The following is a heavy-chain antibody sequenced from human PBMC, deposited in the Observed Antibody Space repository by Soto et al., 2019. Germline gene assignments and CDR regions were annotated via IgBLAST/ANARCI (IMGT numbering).Heavy chain of an antibody. CDR3: ARQPRRDYPYYYGMDV. J-gene: IGHJ6*02. D-gene: IGHD4-17*01. V-gene: IGHV4-39*01. Sequence: SETLSLTCTVSGGSISSSSYYWGWILQPPGKGLEWIGSIYYSGSTYYNPSLKSRVTISVDTSKNQFSLKLSSVTAADTAVYYCARQPRRDYPYYYGMDVWGQGTTVTVSS. CDR2: IYYSGST. CDR1: GGSISSSSYY.